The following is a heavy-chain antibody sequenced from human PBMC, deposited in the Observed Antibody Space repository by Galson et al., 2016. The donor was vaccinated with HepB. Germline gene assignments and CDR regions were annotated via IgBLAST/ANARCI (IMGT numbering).Heavy chain of an antibody. D-gene: IGHD3-9*01. CDR3: ARDRPYYDILTGYYYYHYGMDV. CDR1: GYTFISYA. CDR2: INAGNGNT. Sequence: KASGYTFISYAMHWVRQAPGQRLEWMGWINAGNGNTKYSQKFQGRVTITRDTSASTVYMELSSLRSEDTAVYYCARDRPYYDILTGYYYYHYGMDVWGQGTTVTVSS. J-gene: IGHJ6*02. V-gene: IGHV1-3*01.